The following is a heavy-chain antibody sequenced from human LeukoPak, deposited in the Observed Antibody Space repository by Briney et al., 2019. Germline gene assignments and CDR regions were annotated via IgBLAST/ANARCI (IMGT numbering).Heavy chain of an antibody. CDR1: GGTFSSYA. V-gene: IGHV1-69*05. D-gene: IGHD3-10*01. J-gene: IGHJ4*02. Sequence: GSSVKVSCKASGGTFSSYAISWVRQAPGQGLEWTGGIIPIFGTANYAQKFQGRVTITTDESTSTAYMELSSLRSEDTAVYYCARDGSDYGSGINWGQGTLVTVSS. CDR3: ARDGSDYGSGIN. CDR2: IIPIFGTA.